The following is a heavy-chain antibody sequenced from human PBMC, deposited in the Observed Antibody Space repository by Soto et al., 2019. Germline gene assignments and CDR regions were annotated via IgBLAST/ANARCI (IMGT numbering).Heavy chain of an antibody. CDR1: GFSFSSNA. D-gene: IGHD3-22*01. J-gene: IGHJ4*02. CDR3: ARIDTRTMMIG. V-gene: IGHV3-23*01. Sequence: GGSLRLSCAASGFSFSSNAMSWVRQAPGKGLEWVSGISASGGTTYYADSVKGRFTISRDNSKNTLYLQMNSLRVEDTALYYCARIDTRTMMIGWGQGTLVTVSS. CDR2: ISASGGTT.